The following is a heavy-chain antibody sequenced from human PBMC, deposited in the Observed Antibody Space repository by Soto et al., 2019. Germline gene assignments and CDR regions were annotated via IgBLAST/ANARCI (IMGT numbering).Heavy chain of an antibody. D-gene: IGHD2-21*02. CDR3: AKDKVPVVVTAPFDY. CDR1: GFTFSSYG. Sequence: QVQLVESGGGVVQPGRSLRLSCAASGFTFSSYGMHWVRQAPGKGPEWVAVISYDGSNKYYADSVKGRFNISRDNSKNTLYLQMNSLRAEDTAVYYCAKDKVPVVVTAPFDYWGQGTLVTVSS. CDR2: ISYDGSNK. V-gene: IGHV3-30*18. J-gene: IGHJ4*02.